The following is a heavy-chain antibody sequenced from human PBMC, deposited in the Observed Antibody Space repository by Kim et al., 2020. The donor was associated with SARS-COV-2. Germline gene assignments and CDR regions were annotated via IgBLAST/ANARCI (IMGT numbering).Heavy chain of an antibody. V-gene: IGHV4-31*02. D-gene: IGHD4-17*01. Sequence: NNPSLNGRVTISVDTSKNQFSLKLSSVTAADTAVYYCAREDYTDYCFDYWGQGTLVTVSS. CDR3: AREDYTDYCFDY. J-gene: IGHJ4*02.